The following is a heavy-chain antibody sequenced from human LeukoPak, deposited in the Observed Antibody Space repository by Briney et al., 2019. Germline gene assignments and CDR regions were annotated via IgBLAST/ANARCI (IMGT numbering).Heavy chain of an antibody. J-gene: IGHJ6*03. CDR1: GYKFTNYW. CDR3: ARHEGSLHYMDV. V-gene: IGHV5-51*01. CDR2: IYPGDSDT. Sequence: GESLKISCKGSGYKFTNYWIGWVRQMPGKGLEWMGMIYPGDSDTRYSPSFEGQVTISADRSVTTAYLQWSSLKASDTAMYYCARHEGSLHYMDVWARGTTVIVSS.